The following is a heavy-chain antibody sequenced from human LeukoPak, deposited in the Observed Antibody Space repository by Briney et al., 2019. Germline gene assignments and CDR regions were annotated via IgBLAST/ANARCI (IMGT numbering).Heavy chain of an antibody. CDR2: IYYSGST. D-gene: IGHD6-19*01. V-gene: IGHV4-59*01. CDR1: GGSISSYY. CDR3: ASSYSSRANWFDP. Sequence: SETLSLTCTVSGGSISSYYWSWVRQPPGKGLEWIGYIYYSGSTNYNPSLKSRVTISVDTSKNQFSLKLSSVTAADTAVYYCASSYSSRANWFDPWGQGTLVTVSS. J-gene: IGHJ5*02.